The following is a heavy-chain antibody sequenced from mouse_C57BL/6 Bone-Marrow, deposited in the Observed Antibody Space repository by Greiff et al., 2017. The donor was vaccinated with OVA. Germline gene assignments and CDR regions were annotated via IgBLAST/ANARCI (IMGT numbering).Heavy chain of an antibody. CDR3: VRHLYYATGAY. Sequence: EVQRVESGGGLVQPKGSLKLSCAASGFSFNTYAMNWVRQAPGKGLEWVARIRSKSNNYATYYADSVKDRFTISRDDSESMLYLQMNNLKTEDTAMYYCVRHLYYATGAYWGQGTLVTVSA. V-gene: IGHV10-1*01. J-gene: IGHJ3*01. D-gene: IGHD1-1*01. CDR2: IRSKSNNYAT. CDR1: GFSFNTYA.